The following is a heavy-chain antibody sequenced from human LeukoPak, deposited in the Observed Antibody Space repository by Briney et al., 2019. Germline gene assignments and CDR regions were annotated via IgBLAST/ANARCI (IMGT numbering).Heavy chain of an antibody. CDR1: GYTFRDYY. Sequence: ASVKVSCKASGYTFRDYYMHWVRQAPGQGLEWMGWINPNSGGTMYAQKFQGRVAMTSDTSINTAYMELSRLTSDDTAVYYCARDGDDNGDYVLGWFDPWGQGTLVTVSS. D-gene: IGHD4-17*01. CDR2: INPNSGGT. J-gene: IGHJ5*02. V-gene: IGHV1-2*02. CDR3: ARDGDDNGDYVLGWFDP.